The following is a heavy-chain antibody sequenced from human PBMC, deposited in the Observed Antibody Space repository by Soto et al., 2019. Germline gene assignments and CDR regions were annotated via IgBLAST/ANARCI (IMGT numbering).Heavy chain of an antibody. CDR2: ISSSSTI. D-gene: IGHD2-15*01. V-gene: IGHV3-48*01. J-gene: IGHJ4*02. CDR1: GFTFSSYS. CDR3: ASPGGYCSGGSCYSAFDY. Sequence: GGSLRLSCAASGFTFSSYSMNWVRQAPGKGLEWVSYISSSSTIYYADSVKGRFTISRDNAKNSLYLQMNSLRAEDTAVYYCASPGGYCSGGSCYSAFDYWGQGTLVTVSS.